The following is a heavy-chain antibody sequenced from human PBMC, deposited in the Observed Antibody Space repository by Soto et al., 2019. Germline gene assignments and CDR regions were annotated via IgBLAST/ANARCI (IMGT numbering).Heavy chain of an antibody. CDR1: GGSVSSGSCY. CDR2: TYYSGST. D-gene: IGHD2-8*02. Sequence: HVQLQESGPGLVKPSETLSLTSTVSGGSVSSGSCYWSWIRQPPGKGLEWIGYTYYSGSTNYNPSRDSRVTISVDTSKNQFSLKLSSVTAADTAVYYCASDGGTADYWGQGTLVTVSS. V-gene: IGHV4-61*01. J-gene: IGHJ4*02. CDR3: ASDGGTADY.